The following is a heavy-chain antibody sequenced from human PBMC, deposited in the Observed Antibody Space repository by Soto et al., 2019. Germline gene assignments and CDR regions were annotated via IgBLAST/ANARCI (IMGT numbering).Heavy chain of an antibody. CDR2: ISWDGGST. V-gene: IGHV3-43*01. CDR1: GFTFDDYT. D-gene: IGHD1-26*01. Sequence: EVQLVESGGVVVQPGGSLRLSCEASGFTFDDYTMHWVRQAPGKGLEWVSLISWDGGSTYYADSVKGRFTISRDNSKNSLYLQMNSLRTEDTALYYCAKDIVLGATPYYYYGMDVWGQGTTVTVSS. J-gene: IGHJ6*02. CDR3: AKDIVLGATPYYYYGMDV.